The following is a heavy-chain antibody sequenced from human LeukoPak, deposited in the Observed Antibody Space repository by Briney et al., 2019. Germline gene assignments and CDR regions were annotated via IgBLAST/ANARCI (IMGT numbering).Heavy chain of an antibody. CDR2: IYYSGST. V-gene: IGHV4-59*08. Sequence: SETLSLTCTVSGGSISSYYWSWIQQPPGKGLEWIGYIYYSGSTNYNPSLKSRVTISVDTSKNQFSLKLSSVTAADTAVYYCARMVRGYGNYGMDVWGQGTTVTVSS. J-gene: IGHJ6*02. CDR1: GGSISSYY. D-gene: IGHD3-10*01. CDR3: ARMVRGYGNYGMDV.